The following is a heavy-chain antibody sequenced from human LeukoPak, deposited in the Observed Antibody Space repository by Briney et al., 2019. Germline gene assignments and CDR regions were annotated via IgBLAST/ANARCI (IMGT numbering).Heavy chain of an antibody. Sequence: PSETLSLTCTVSGDSIRSHYCAWIRQSPGKGLEWIGHIYNSATTDYNPSFKSRVTISLDTSKKQFSLKMTSVTALDSAVYYCARGGEGYNDDAFEVWGLRTAVTVSS. CDR3: ARGGEGYNDDAFEV. V-gene: IGHV4-59*11. CDR1: GDSIRSHY. J-gene: IGHJ3*01. CDR2: IYNSATT. D-gene: IGHD5-24*01.